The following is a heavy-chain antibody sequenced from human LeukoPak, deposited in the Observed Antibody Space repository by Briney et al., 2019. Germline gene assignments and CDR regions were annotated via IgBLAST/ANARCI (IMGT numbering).Heavy chain of an antibody. CDR3: TREILYGDSVGFDY. V-gene: IGHV3-74*01. CDR1: GFIFSSYW. CDR2: INSDGSST. Sequence: GGSLRLSCAASGFIFSSYWIHWVRLPPGKGLVWASRINSDGSSTIYADSVKGRFTISRDNAENTVYLQMNSLRAEDTAVYYCTREILYGDSVGFDYWGQGTLVTVSS. D-gene: IGHD4-17*01. J-gene: IGHJ4*02.